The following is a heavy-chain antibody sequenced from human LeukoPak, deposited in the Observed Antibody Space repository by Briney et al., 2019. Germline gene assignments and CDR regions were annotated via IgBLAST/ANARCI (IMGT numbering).Heavy chain of an antibody. CDR3: ARDLGSGKYYMDV. CDR2: ISSSGSTS. D-gene: IGHD3-10*01. V-gene: IGHV3-11*04. CDR1: GFTFSDYY. Sequence: PGVSLRLSCAASGFTFSDYYMSWIRQAPGKGLEWLSYISSSGSTSYYADSVEGRITISRDNAKISLYLQMNSLRAEDTAVYYCARDLGSGKYYMDVWGKGTTV. J-gene: IGHJ6*03.